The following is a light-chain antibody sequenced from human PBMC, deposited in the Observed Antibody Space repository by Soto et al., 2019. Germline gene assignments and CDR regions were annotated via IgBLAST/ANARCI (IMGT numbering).Light chain of an antibody. V-gene: IGKV3-15*01. J-gene: IGKJ4*01. CDR3: QQYNNWPPGT. CDR2: CAS. CDR1: QSVSSN. Sequence: EIVITQSPATLSVSPGERATLSCRASQSVSSNLAWYQQTPGQAPRLLIYCASTRATGIPARFSGSVSGTEFTLTISSLQSEDFAVYYCQQYNNWPPGTFGGGTKLEIK.